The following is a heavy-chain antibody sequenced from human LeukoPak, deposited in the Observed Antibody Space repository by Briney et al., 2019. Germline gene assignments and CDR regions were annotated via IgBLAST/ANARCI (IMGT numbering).Heavy chain of an antibody. D-gene: IGHD1-7*01. CDR1: GGSISSGSYY. V-gene: IGHV4-39*01. CDR3: ARRTSMIDY. Sequence: PSETLSLTCTVSGGSISSGSYYWGWIRQPPGKGLEWIGSIYYSGSTYYNPSLKSRVTMSVDTSKNQFSLKLSSVTAADTAVYYCARRTSMIDYWGQGTLVTVSS. CDR2: IYYSGST. J-gene: IGHJ4*02.